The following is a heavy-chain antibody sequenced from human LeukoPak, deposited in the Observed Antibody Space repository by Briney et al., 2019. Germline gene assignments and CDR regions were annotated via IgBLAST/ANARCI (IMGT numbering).Heavy chain of an antibody. CDR2: IIPILGIA. V-gene: IGHV1-69*04. D-gene: IGHD3-16*01. CDR1: GYTFTSYG. CDR3: ARAVGGDYVWGDY. J-gene: IGHJ4*02. Sequence: ASVKVSCKASGYTFTSYGISWVRQAPGQGLEWMGRIIPILGIANYAQKFQGRVTITADKSTSTAYMELSSLRSEDTAVYYCARAVGGDYVWGDYWGQGTLVTVSS.